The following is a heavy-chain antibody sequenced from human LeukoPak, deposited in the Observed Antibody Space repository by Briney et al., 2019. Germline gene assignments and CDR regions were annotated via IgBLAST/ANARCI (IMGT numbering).Heavy chain of an antibody. Sequence: SQTLSLTCAVSGGSISSGGYSWSWIRQPPGKGLEWIGYIYHSGSTYYNPSLKSRVTISVDTSKNQFSLKLSSVTAADTAVYYCARHGSGSWYFDYWGQGTLVTVSS. CDR3: ARHGSGSWYFDY. D-gene: IGHD3-10*01. V-gene: IGHV4-30-2*01. CDR2: IYHSGST. J-gene: IGHJ4*02. CDR1: GGSISSGGYS.